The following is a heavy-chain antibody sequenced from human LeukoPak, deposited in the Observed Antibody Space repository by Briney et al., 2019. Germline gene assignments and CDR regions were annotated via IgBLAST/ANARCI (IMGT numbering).Heavy chain of an antibody. D-gene: IGHD1-1*01. CDR1: GFTFSNAW. CDR3: TTDDRRWNDGLSY. J-gene: IGHJ4*02. V-gene: IGHV3-15*01. Sequence: GGSLRLSCAASGFTFSNAWMSWVRQAPGKGLEWVGRIKSKTDGGTTDYAAPVKGRFTISRDDSKDTLYLQMNGLKTEDTAVYYCTTDDRRWNDGLSYWGQGTLVTVSS. CDR2: IKSKTDGGTT.